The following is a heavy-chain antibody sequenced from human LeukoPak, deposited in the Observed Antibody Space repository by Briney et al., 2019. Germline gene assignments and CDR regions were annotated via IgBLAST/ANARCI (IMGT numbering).Heavy chain of an antibody. V-gene: IGHV3-30*04. D-gene: IGHD2-2*01. J-gene: IGHJ4*02. CDR2: ISYDGSNK. CDR1: GITFSSYA. CDR3: ARVMGRYCSITSCYVDY. Sequence: GGSLRLSCAASGITFSSYAMHWVRQAPGKGLEWVAVISYDGSNKYYADSVKGRFTISRDNSKNTLYLQMNSLRAEDTAVYYCARVMGRYCSITSCYVDYWGQGTLVTVSS.